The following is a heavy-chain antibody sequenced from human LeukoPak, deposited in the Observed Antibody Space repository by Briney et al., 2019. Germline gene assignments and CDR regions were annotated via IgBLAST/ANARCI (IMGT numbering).Heavy chain of an antibody. D-gene: IGHD2-2*01. CDR1: GGTFSSYA. CDR3: ARGYCSSTSCFLMYYFDY. Sequence: GASVKVSCKASGGTFSSYAISWVRQAPGQGLEWMGGIIPIFGTANYAQKFQGRVTITADESTSTAYMELSSPRSDDTAVYYCARGYCSSTSCFLMYYFDYWGQGTLVTVSS. CDR2: IIPIFGTA. V-gene: IGHV1-69*13. J-gene: IGHJ4*02.